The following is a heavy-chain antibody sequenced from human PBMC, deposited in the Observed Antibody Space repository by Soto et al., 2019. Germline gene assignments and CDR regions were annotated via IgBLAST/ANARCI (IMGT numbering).Heavy chain of an antibody. CDR2: ISAYNGNT. D-gene: IGHD3-9*01. V-gene: IGHV1-18*01. Sequence: ASGKGSCKASGYTFTSYGISWGGQAPGQGLEGMGWISAYNGNTNYAQKLQGRVTMTTDTSTSTAYMELRSLRSDDTAVYYCARDSLVRYYDILPGVRVDPLGQGTLGT. J-gene: IGHJ5*02. CDR3: ARDSLVRYYDILPGVRVDP. CDR1: GYTFTSYG.